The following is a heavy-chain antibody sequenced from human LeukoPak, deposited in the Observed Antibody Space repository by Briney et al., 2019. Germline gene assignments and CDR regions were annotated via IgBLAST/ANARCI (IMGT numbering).Heavy chain of an antibody. CDR1: GYTFTGYY. CDR2: INPNSGGT. CDR3: ARGDYVWGSYLPTYYFDY. J-gene: IGHJ4*02. V-gene: IGHV1-2*02. Sequence: GASVKVSCKASGYTFTGYYMHWVRQAPGQGLEWMGWINPNSGGTNYAQKSQGRVTMTRDTSISTAYMELSRLRSGDTAVYYCARGDYVWGSYLPTYYFDYWGQGTLVTVSS. D-gene: IGHD3-16*02.